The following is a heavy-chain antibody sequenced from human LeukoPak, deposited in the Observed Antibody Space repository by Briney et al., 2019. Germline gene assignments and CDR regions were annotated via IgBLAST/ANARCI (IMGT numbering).Heavy chain of an antibody. V-gene: IGHV4-59*01. Sequence: SETLSLTCAVSGGSISSYYWSWIRHPPGEGLEWIGYIYYSGSTNYNPSLKSRVTISVDTSKNQFSLKLSSVTAADTAVYYCAREFRQTYTSGWSLDSWGQGTLVTVSS. J-gene: IGHJ5*01. CDR2: IYYSGST. CDR3: AREFRQTYTSGWSLDS. D-gene: IGHD6-19*01. CDR1: GGSISSYY.